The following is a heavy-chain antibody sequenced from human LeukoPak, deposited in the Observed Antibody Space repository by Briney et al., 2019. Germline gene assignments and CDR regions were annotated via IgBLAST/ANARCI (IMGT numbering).Heavy chain of an antibody. CDR1: GGSISSYY. CDR2: IYYSGST. Sequence: SETLSLTCTVSGGSISSYYWSWIRQPPGKGLEWIGYIYYSGSTNYNPSLKSRVTISVDTSKNQFSLKLSSVTAADTAVYYCARLGDNYDFWSGYYYDASDIWGQGTMVTVSS. CDR3: ARLGDNYDFWSGYYYDASDI. D-gene: IGHD3-3*01. V-gene: IGHV4-59*01. J-gene: IGHJ3*02.